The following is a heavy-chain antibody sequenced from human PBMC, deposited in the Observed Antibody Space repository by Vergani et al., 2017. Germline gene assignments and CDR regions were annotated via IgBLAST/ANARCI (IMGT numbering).Heavy chain of an antibody. Sequence: QVQLQESGPGLVKPSQTLSLTCTVSGGSISSGSYYWSWIRQPAGKGLEWIGRIYTSGSTNYNPSLKSRVTISVDTSKNQFSLKLSSVTAADTAVYYCAREVGWYCSSTSCPYYYYYMDVWGKGTTVTVSS. CDR3: AREVGWYCSSTSCPYYYYYMDV. V-gene: IGHV4-61*02. D-gene: IGHD2-2*01. J-gene: IGHJ6*03. CDR2: IYTSGST. CDR1: GGSISSGSYY.